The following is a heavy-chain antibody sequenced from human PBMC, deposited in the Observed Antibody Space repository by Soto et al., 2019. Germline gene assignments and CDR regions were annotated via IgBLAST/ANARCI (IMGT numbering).Heavy chain of an antibody. D-gene: IGHD2-15*01. Sequence: GGSLRLSCAASGFTFSSYAMSWVRQAPGKGLEWVSAISGSGGSTYYADSVKGRFTISRDNSKNTLYLQMNSLRAEDTAVYYCAKDPVVAATPAYYYYGMDVWGQGTTVTVSS. V-gene: IGHV3-23*01. CDR2: ISGSGGST. CDR3: AKDPVVAATPAYYYYGMDV. J-gene: IGHJ6*02. CDR1: GFTFSSYA.